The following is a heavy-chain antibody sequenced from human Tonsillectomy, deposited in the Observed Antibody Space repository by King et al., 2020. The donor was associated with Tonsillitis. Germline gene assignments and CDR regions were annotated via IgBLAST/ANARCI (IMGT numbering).Heavy chain of an antibody. J-gene: IGHJ4*02. CDR2: IRYDGCNK. CDR3: AKDRLTYCGGDCYSPLDY. CDR1: GFTFSSYG. Sequence: VQLVESGGGVVQPGGSLRLSCAASGFTFSSYGMHWVRQAPGKGLEWVAFIRYDGCNKYYADSVKGRFTISRDNSKNTLYLQMNSLRAEDTAVYYCAKDRLTYCGGDCYSPLDYWGQGTLVTVSS. D-gene: IGHD2-21*02. V-gene: IGHV3-30*02.